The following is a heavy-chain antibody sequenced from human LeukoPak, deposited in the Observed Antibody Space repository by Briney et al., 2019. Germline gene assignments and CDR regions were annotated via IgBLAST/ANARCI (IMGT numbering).Heavy chain of an antibody. D-gene: IGHD1-1*01. CDR3: EKGLVQTTMSYSVDY. CDR1: GFTFSNYG. J-gene: IGHJ4*02. V-gene: IGHV3-30*18. CDR2: ISSDGSKN. Sequence: GGSLRLSCAASGFTFSNYGMHWVRQTPGKGLEWVALISSDGSKNIYADSVKGRFTISRDNSKNTVYLQVNSLRAEDTAVYYCEKGLVQTTMSYSVDYWGQGALVTVSS.